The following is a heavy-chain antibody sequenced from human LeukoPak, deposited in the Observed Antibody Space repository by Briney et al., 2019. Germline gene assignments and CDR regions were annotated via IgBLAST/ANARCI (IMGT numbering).Heavy chain of an antibody. J-gene: IGHJ4*02. CDR3: ARDPPYGTAGY. V-gene: IGHV3-33*01. Sequence: PGGSLRLSCAASGFTFSSYGMHWVRQAPRKGLEWVAVIWYDASNKYYADSVKGRFTISRDNSKNTLYLQMNSLRAEDTAVHYCARDPPYGTAGYWGQGTLVTVSS. CDR2: IWYDASNK. CDR1: GFTFSSYG. D-gene: IGHD2-8*02.